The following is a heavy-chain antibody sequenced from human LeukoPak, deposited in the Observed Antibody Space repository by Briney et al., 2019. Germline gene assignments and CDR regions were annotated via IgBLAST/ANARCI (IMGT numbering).Heavy chain of an antibody. D-gene: IGHD3-16*01. CDR2: MNLDGSEK. J-gene: IGHJ6*02. CDR1: GFTFSTEG. Sequence: VGSLRPSCAVSGFTFSTEGITWVRHSPGKGLEWVANMNLDGSEKYYVVSVKGRFTISRDNAKNSLYLQMSNLRAEDTAVYFCARGGGLDVWGQGATVTVSS. V-gene: IGHV3-7*03. CDR3: ARGGGLDV.